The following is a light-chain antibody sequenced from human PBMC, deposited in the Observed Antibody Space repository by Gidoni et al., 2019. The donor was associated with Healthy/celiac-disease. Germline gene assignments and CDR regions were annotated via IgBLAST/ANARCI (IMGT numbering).Light chain of an antibody. V-gene: IGKV1-39*01. J-gene: IGKJ3*01. CDR2: AAS. CDR3: QQSYGTPFT. Sequence: DPVTITCRASQSISSYLNWYQQKPGKAPKLLIYAASSLQSRVPSRFSGSGSGTDFTLTISRLQPEDFATYYCQQSYGTPFTFGPGTKVEIK. CDR1: QSISSY.